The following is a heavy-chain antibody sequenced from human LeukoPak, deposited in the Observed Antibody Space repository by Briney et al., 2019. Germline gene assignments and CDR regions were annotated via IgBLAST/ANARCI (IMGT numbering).Heavy chain of an antibody. Sequence: SVKVSCKASGGTFSSYAISWVRQAPGQGLEWVGGIIPIFGTANYAQKFQGRVTITADESASTAYMELSSLRSEDTAVYYCARASIAAAGTLDYWGQGTLVTVSS. V-gene: IGHV1-69*13. D-gene: IGHD6-13*01. CDR1: GGTFSSYA. CDR2: IIPIFGTA. CDR3: ARASIAAAGTLDY. J-gene: IGHJ4*02.